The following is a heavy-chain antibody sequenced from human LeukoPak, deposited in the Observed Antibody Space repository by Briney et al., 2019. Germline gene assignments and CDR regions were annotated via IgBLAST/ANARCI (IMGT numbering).Heavy chain of an antibody. J-gene: IGHJ4*02. CDR2: INGGSGGTT. CDR3: AKGDTMIAVVITGIDY. Sequence: PGGSLGLSCAASGFTFNNNGMTWVRQPPGGGLEWGSTINGGSGGTTNHADSVKGRFTISRDNSKHTLYLQMNSLRAEDTTVYYCAKGDTMIAVVITGIDYWGQGTLVTVSS. V-gene: IGHV3-23*01. D-gene: IGHD3-22*01. CDR1: GFTFNNNG.